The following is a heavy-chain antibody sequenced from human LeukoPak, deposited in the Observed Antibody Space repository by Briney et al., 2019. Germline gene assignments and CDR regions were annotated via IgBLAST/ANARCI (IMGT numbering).Heavy chain of an antibody. Sequence: GRSLRLSCAASGFTFSDYGMDWVRQAPGKGLEWVAFIAYDGSQKYYADSVKGRFTFSRDNSKNTLDLQMNSLRTEDTAVYYCAKGVEMGLRGGYYFDHWGQGTPVTVSS. J-gene: IGHJ4*02. CDR3: AKGVEMGLRGGYYFDH. CDR2: IAYDGSQK. CDR1: GFTFSDYG. V-gene: IGHV3-30*18. D-gene: IGHD3-10*01.